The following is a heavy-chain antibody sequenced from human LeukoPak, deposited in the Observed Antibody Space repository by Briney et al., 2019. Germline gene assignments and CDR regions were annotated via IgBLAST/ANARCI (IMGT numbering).Heavy chain of an antibody. J-gene: IGHJ4*02. Sequence: GGSLILSCAASGFTFNTYSMHWVRQAPGKGLEWVAVIWYDGSNKYYADSVKGRFTTSRDNSKNTLYLQMNSLRAEDTAVYYCAREPAEYGSVGDYWGQGTLVTVSS. CDR3: AREPAEYGSVGDY. D-gene: IGHD3-10*01. V-gene: IGHV3-33*08. CDR1: GFTFNTYS. CDR2: IWYDGSNK.